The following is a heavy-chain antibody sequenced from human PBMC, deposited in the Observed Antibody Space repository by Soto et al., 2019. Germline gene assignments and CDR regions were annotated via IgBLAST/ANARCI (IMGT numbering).Heavy chain of an antibody. J-gene: IGHJ6*02. CDR1: GGSISSGDYY. CDR2: IYYSGST. D-gene: IGHD3-22*01. CDR3: ARLPDSSGYNYYYGMDV. V-gene: IGHV4-30-4*01. Sequence: KPSETLSLTCTVSGGSISSGDYYWSWIRQPPGKGLEWIGYIYYSGSTYYNTSLKSRVTISVDTSKNQFSLKLSSVTAADTAVYYCARLPDSSGYNYYYGMDVWGQGTTVTVSS.